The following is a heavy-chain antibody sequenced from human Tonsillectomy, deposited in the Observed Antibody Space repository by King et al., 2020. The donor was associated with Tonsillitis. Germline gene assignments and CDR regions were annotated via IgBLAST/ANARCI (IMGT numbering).Heavy chain of an antibody. Sequence: QVQLQQWGAGLLKPSETLSLTCGVYGGSLSGYYWSWIRQPPGKGLEWIGEINRSGSTNYNPSLKSRATISVDTSKNQFSLKLSSVTAADTAVYYCARDWTATYDYETSDYVPGWFDPWGQGTQVTVSS. D-gene: IGHD3-22*01. CDR2: INRSGST. CDR1: GGSLSGYY. J-gene: IGHJ5*02. V-gene: IGHV4-34*01. CDR3: ARDWTATYDYETSDYVPGWFDP.